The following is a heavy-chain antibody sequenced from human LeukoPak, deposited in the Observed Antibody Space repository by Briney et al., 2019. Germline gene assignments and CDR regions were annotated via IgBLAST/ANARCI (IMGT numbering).Heavy chain of an antibody. J-gene: IGHJ4*02. Sequence: PGGSLRLSCAASGFTFSSYAMNWVRQAPGKGLEWVSIISGSGGSTYYADSVKGRFTISRDNSKSTLYLQMNNLRAEDTAKYYCAKEFNSGYDLNSWGQGTLVTVSS. CDR1: GFTFSSYA. CDR3: AKEFNSGYDLNS. V-gene: IGHV3-23*01. CDR2: ISGSGGST. D-gene: IGHD5-12*01.